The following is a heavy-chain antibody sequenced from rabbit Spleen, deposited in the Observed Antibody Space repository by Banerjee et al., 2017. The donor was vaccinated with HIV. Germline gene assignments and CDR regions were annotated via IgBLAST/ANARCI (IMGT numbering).Heavy chain of an antibody. Sequence: VESGGGLVKPGASLTLICTASGFSFSSGYDMSWVRQAPGKGLEWIACINAVTGKPVYASWAKGRFTISKTSSTTVTLQMTSLTAADTATYFCARDLVAVIGWNFSLWGPGTLVTVS. J-gene: IGHJ4*01. CDR3: ARDLVAVIGWNFSL. D-gene: IGHD1-1*01. CDR1: GFSFSSGYD. CDR2: INAVTGKP. V-gene: IGHV1S40*01.